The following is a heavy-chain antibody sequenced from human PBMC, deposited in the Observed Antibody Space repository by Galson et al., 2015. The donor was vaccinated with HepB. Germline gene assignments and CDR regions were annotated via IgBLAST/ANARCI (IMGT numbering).Heavy chain of an antibody. V-gene: IGHV4-4*07. J-gene: IGHJ5*02. CDR1: GGSISSYY. D-gene: IGHD7-27*01. Sequence: ETLSLTCTVSGGSISSYYWSWIRQPAGKGLEWIGRIFTSGYTNYNPSLKSRVTMSLDTSKNQFSLNLSSVTAADTAVYYCARSSTGARGWCDPWGQGTLVAVSS. CDR2: IFTSGYT. CDR3: ARSSTGARGWCDP.